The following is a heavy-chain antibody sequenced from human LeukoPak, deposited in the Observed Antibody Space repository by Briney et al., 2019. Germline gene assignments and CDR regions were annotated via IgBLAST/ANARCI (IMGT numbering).Heavy chain of an antibody. CDR1: GGSISSGSYY. CDR3: ARDPRADSGSYPVN. D-gene: IGHD1-26*01. V-gene: IGHV4-61*02. Sequence: PSQTLSLTCTVSGGSISSGSYYWSWIRQPAGKGLEWIGRIYTSGSTNYNPSLKSRVTISVDTSKNQFSLKLSSVTAADTAVYYCARDPRADSGSYPVNWGQGTLVTVSS. CDR2: IYTSGST. J-gene: IGHJ4*02.